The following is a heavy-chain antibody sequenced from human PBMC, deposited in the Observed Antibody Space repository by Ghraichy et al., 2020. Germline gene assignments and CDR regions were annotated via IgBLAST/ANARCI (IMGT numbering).Heavy chain of an antibody. CDR2: IYYSGST. CDR3: ARHVDTAMVLYWYFDL. CDR1: GGSISSSSYY. Sequence: SETLSLTCTVSGGSISSSSYYWGWIRQPPGKGLEWIGSIYYSGSTYYNPSLKSRVTISVDTSKNQFSLKLSSVTAADTAVYYCARHVDTAMVLYWYFDLWGRGTLVTVSS. D-gene: IGHD5-18*01. V-gene: IGHV4-39*01. J-gene: IGHJ2*01.